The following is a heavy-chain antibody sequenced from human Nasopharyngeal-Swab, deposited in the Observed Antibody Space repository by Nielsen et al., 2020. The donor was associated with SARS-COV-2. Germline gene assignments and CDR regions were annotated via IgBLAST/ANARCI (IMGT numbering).Heavy chain of an antibody. CDR3: ARRRGSGKRVDTTGYSSGWYAPRAAFDY. D-gene: IGHD6-19*01. CDR2: IYHSGST. Sequence: WIRQPPGKGLEWIGEIYHSGSTNYNPSLKSRVTISVDKSKNQFSLKLSSVTAADTAVYYCARRRGSGKRVDTTGYSSGWYAPRAAFDYWGQGTLVTVSS. V-gene: IGHV4-4*02. J-gene: IGHJ4*02.